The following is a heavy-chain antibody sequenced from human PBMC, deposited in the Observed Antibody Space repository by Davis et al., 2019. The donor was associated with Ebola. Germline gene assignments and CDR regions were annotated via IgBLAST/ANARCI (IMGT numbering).Heavy chain of an antibody. V-gene: IGHV4-61*09. CDR2: IYTSGST. J-gene: IGHJ6*02. Sequence: PSETLSLTCTVSGGSISSGSYYWNWIRQPAGTGLEWIGHIYTSGSTNYNPSLKSRVTISVDTSKNQFSLKLRSVTAADTAVYYCARMEVTTYYYYGMDVWGQGTTVTVSS. CDR3: ARMEVTTYYYYGMDV. CDR1: GGSISSGSYY. D-gene: IGHD4-11*01.